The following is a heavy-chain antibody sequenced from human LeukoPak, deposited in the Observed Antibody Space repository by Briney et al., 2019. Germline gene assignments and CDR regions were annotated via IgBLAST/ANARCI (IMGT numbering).Heavy chain of an antibody. J-gene: IGHJ4*02. Sequence: GGSLRLSCAASGFTFSSYWMHWVRQAPGKGLVWVSRINSDGSSTSYADSVKGRFTISRDNAKNSLYLQMNSLRAEDTAVYYCAGYHYGSGSYSWGGQGTLVTVSS. V-gene: IGHV3-74*01. CDR1: GFTFSSYW. CDR3: AGYHYGSGSYSW. D-gene: IGHD3-10*01. CDR2: INSDGSST.